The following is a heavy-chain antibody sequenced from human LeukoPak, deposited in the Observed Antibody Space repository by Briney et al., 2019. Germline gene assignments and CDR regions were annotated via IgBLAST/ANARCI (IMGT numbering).Heavy chain of an antibody. J-gene: IGHJ5*02. CDR1: GFTFSSYG. Sequence: GGSLRLSCAASGFTFSSYGMHWVRQAPGKGLEWVAFIRYDGSNKYYADSVKGRFTISRDNSKNTLYLQMNSLRAEDTAVYYCAKDRSSGWRSNWFDPWGQGTLVTVSS. V-gene: IGHV3-30*02. D-gene: IGHD6-19*01. CDR3: AKDRSSGWRSNWFDP. CDR2: IRYDGSNK.